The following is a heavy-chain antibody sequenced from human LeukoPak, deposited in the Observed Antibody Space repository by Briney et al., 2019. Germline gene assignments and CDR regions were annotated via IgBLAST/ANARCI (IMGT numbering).Heavy chain of an antibody. CDR2: INHSGST. J-gene: IGHJ4*02. Sequence: SETLSLTCAVYGGSFSGYYWSWIRQPPGKGLDWIGEINHSGSTNYNPSLKSRVTISVDTSKNQFSLKLSSVTAADTAVYYCARRSIAAAGRYNYWGQGTLVTVSS. D-gene: IGHD6-13*01. CDR1: GGSFSGYY. V-gene: IGHV4-34*01. CDR3: ARRSIAAAGRYNY.